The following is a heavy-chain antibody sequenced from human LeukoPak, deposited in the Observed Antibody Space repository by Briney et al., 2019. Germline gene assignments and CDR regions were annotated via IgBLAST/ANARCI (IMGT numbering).Heavy chain of an antibody. CDR3: ARHWDCGGDCYWIDY. V-gene: IGHV5-51*01. CDR1: GYSFTSYW. CDR2: IYPGDSDT. J-gene: IGHJ4*02. D-gene: IGHD2-21*02. Sequence: TGESLKISCKGSGYSFTSYWIGWVRQMPGKGLEWMGIIYPGDSDTRYSPSFQGQVTISADKSISTAYLQWSSLKASDTAMYYCARHWDCGGDCYWIDYWGQGTLVTVSS.